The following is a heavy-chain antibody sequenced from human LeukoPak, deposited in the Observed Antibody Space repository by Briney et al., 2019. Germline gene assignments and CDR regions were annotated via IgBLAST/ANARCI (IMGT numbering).Heavy chain of an antibody. Sequence: WVRQPPGKGLEWIGSIYYSGNTYYNASLKSQVSISIDTSKNQFSLRLTSVTAADTAVYYCARGRNRRGYSGYDTEFDYWGQGTLVTVSS. J-gene: IGHJ4*02. CDR3: ARGRNRRGYSGYDTEFDY. CDR2: IYYSGNT. V-gene: IGHV4-39*01. D-gene: IGHD5-12*01.